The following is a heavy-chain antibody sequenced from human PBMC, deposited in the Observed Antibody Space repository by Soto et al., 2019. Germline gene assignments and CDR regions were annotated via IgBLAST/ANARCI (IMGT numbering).Heavy chain of an antibody. CDR1: GFTFSSYA. J-gene: IGHJ4*02. CDR2: ISYDGSNK. V-gene: IGHV3-30*04. CDR3: AKDLGGSGPEGY. D-gene: IGHD6-19*01. Sequence: QVQLVESGGGVVQPGRSLRLSCAASGFTFSSYAVHWVRQAPGKGLEWVAVISYDGSNKYYADSVKGRFTISRDNSKNTLYLQMNSLRAEDTAVYYCAKDLGGSGPEGYWGQGTLVTVSS.